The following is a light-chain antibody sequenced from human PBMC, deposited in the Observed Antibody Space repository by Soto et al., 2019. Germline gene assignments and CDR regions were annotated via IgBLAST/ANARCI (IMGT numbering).Light chain of an antibody. V-gene: IGLV1-47*01. CDR3: AAWDDSIRGNGV. J-gene: IGLJ3*02. CDR1: SSNIGSNY. Sequence: QSVLTQPPSASGTPGQRVTISCSGSSSNIGSNYVYWYQQLPGTAPKLLIYRNNQRPSGVPDRFSGSKSGTSASLAISGLRSEDEADYYCAAWDDSIRGNGVFGGGTKVTVL. CDR2: RNN.